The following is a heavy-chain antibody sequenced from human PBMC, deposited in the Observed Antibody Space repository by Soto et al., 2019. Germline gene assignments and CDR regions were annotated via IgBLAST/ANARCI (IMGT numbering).Heavy chain of an antibody. V-gene: IGHV3-9*01. CDR2: IGWNSGSI. CDR1: GFTFDDYA. D-gene: IGHD2-2*01. CDR3: VKDGKDIVVVPSAVAGHYYYNYMDV. Sequence: GGSLRLSCAASGFTFDDYAMHWVRQAPGKGLEWVSGIGWNSGSIGYVDSVKGRFTISRDNAKNSLYLQMNSLRPEDTALYYCVKDGKDIVVVPSAVAGHYYYNYMDVWGKGTTVTVSS. J-gene: IGHJ6*03.